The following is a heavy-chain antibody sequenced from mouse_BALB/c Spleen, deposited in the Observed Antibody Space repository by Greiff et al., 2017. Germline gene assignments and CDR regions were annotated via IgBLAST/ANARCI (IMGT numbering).Heavy chain of an antibody. V-gene: IGHV5-6-3*01. J-gene: IGHJ4*01. Sequence: EVQLVESGGGLVQPGGSLKLSCAASGFTFSSYGMSWVRQTPDKRLEWVATINSNGGSTYYPDSVKGRVTVSRDNAKNTLYLQMSSLKSEDTAMYYCARGVGRWGDMDYWGQGTSVTVSS. D-gene: IGHD4-1*01. CDR1: GFTFSSYG. CDR3: ARGVGRWGDMDY. CDR2: INSNGGST.